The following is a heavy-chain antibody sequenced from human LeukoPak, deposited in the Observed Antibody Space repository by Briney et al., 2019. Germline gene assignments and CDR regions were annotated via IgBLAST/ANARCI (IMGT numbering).Heavy chain of an antibody. V-gene: IGHV3-66*01. CDR2: IYTGGTT. Sequence: GGSLRLSCAASGFTVSSNSMSWVRQAPGKGLVWVSVIYTGGTTYYADSLKGRFTVSRGNAKNSLYLQMNSLRAEGTAVYYCARDFCDHWGQGTLVTVSS. CDR1: GFTVSSNS. CDR3: ARDFCDH. D-gene: IGHD3-3*01. J-gene: IGHJ5*02.